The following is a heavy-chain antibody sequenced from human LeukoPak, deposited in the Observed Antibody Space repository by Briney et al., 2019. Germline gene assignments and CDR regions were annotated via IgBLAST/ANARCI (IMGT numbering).Heavy chain of an antibody. CDR3: ARTGRKYQLLWNNRFDP. CDR1: GYTFTGYY. CDR2: INPNSGGT. J-gene: IGHJ5*02. Sequence: ASVKVSCKASGYTFTGYYMHWVRQAPGQGLEWMGWINPNSGGTNYAQKFQGRVTMTRDTSISTAYMELSRLRSDDTAVYYCARTGRKYQLLWNNRFDPWGQGTLVTVSS. V-gene: IGHV1-2*02. D-gene: IGHD2-2*01.